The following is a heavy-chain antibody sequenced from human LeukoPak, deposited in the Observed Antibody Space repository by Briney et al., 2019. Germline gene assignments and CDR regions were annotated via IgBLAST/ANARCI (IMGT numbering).Heavy chain of an antibody. CDR3: ARAPYSSSWYPDAFDI. D-gene: IGHD6-13*01. Sequence: GGSLRLSCAASGFTFSSYWMSWVRQAPGKGLEWVANIKQDGSEKYYVDSVKGRFTISRDNAKNSLYLQMNSLRAEDTAVYYCARAPYSSSWYPDAFDIWGQGTMVTVSS. CDR1: GFTFSSYW. V-gene: IGHV3-7*01. J-gene: IGHJ3*02. CDR2: IKQDGSEK.